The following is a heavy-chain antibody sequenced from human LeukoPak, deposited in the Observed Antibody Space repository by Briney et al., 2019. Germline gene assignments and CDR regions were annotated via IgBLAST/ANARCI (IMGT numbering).Heavy chain of an antibody. CDR2: IKQNGSEK. CDR3: VGLEWLLEGRGY. Sequence: PGGSLRLSCAASGFTFSSYWMSWVRRAPGKGLEWVANIKQNGSEKYYVDSVKGRFTISRDNAKNSLYLQMSSLRAEDTAVYYCVGLEWLLEGRGYWGQGTLVTVPS. V-gene: IGHV3-7*01. D-gene: IGHD3-3*01. CDR1: GFTFSSYW. J-gene: IGHJ4*02.